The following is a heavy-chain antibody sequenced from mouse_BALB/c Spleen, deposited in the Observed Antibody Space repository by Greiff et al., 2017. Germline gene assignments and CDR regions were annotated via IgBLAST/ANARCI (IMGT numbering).Heavy chain of an antibody. D-gene: IGHD2-4*01. V-gene: IGHV14-3*02. CDR1: GFNFKDSY. J-gene: IGHJ2*01. CDR3: ARGYDYDGEGDFDY. CDR2: IDPANGNT. Sequence: EVQLQESGAELVKPGASVKISCTASGFNFKDSYMHWVKQRPEQGLEWIGRIDPANGNTKYDPKFQGKATITADTSSNTAYLQLSSLTSEDTAVYYCARGYDYDGEGDFDYWGQGTTVTVSA.